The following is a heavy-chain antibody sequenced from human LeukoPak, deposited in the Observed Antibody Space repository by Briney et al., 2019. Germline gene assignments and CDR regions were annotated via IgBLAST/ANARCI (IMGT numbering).Heavy chain of an antibody. CDR1: GFTFSSYS. Sequence: GGSLRLSCAASGFTFSSYSMNWVRQAPGKGLEWVSGISWNSGSIGYADSVKGRFTISRDNAKNSLYLQMNSLRAEDTALFYCAKARLVVRAAAEGYYLDYWGQGTLVTVSS. CDR2: ISWNSGSI. V-gene: IGHV3-9*01. J-gene: IGHJ4*02. D-gene: IGHD3-10*01. CDR3: AKARLVVRAAAEGYYLDY.